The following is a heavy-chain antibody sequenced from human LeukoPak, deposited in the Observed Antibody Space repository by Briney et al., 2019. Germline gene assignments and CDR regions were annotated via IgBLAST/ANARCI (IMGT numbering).Heavy chain of an antibody. CDR1: GLTFSSNA. CDR2: ISGSGGST. CDR3: AKQSVGLLLRWSHGPGDAFDI. V-gene: IGHV3-23*01. D-gene: IGHD3-22*01. J-gene: IGHJ3*02. Sequence: PGGSLRLSCAASGLTFSSNAMSWVRQAPGKGLEWVSAISGSGGSTHYADSVTDRFTVSRDNSKNTLYLQMNSLRAEDTAVYYCAKQSVGLLLRWSHGPGDAFDIWGQGTMVTVSS.